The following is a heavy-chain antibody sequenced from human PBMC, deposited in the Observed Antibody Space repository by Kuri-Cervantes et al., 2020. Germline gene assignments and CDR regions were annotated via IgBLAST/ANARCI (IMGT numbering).Heavy chain of an antibody. CDR1: GYTLTELS. Sequence: ASVKVSCKVSGYTLTELSMHWVRQAPGKGLEWMGGFDPEDGETIYAQKFQGRVTMTRDTSTSTVYMELSSLRSEDTAVYYCARAQGRLYDFWSGSLFDYWGQGTLVTVSS. D-gene: IGHD3-3*01. V-gene: IGHV1-24*01. J-gene: IGHJ4*02. CDR2: FDPEDGET. CDR3: ARAQGRLYDFWSGSLFDY.